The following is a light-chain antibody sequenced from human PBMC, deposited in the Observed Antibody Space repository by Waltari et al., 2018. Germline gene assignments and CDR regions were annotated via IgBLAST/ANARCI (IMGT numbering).Light chain of an antibody. Sequence: EIAVTQSPATLSVSPGERAALPCRTSQSVSSNLAWYQHKPGQTPRLLIYGASTRVTGIPAKFSGSGSGTEFTLTISNMQSEDCAVYYCQQYNNWPQTFGRGTKVEIK. V-gene: IGKV3-15*01. CDR2: GAS. CDR1: QSVSSN. J-gene: IGKJ1*01. CDR3: QQYNNWPQT.